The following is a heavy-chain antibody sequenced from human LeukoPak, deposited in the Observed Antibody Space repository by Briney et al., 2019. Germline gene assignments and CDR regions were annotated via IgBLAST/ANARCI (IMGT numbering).Heavy chain of an antibody. CDR3: ARDGGYCSSTSCYFVLNYYYGMDV. Sequence: GGSLRLSCAASGFTFNTYAMNWVRQAPGKGLEWVAVISYDGSNKYYADSVKGRFTISRDNSKNTLYLQMNSLRAEDTAVYYCARDGGYCSSTSCYFVLNYYYGMDVWGQGTTVTVSS. V-gene: IGHV3-30*04. J-gene: IGHJ6*02. CDR1: GFTFNTYA. CDR2: ISYDGSNK. D-gene: IGHD2-2*01.